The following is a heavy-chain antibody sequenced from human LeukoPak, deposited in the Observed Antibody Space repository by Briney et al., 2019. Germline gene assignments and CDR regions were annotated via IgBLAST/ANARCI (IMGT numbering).Heavy chain of an antibody. Sequence: PGGSLRLSCAASGFTFSSYSMHWVRQAPGKGLKWVAYIRYHGSNINYADSVKGRFTISRDNSKDTLFLQMSSLRAENTAVYYCAKVLTGYCGSTSCPFDSWGQGTLVTVSS. V-gene: IGHV3-30*02. CDR3: AKVLTGYCGSTSCPFDS. J-gene: IGHJ4*02. CDR2: IRYHGSNI. D-gene: IGHD2-2*01. CDR1: GFTFSSYS.